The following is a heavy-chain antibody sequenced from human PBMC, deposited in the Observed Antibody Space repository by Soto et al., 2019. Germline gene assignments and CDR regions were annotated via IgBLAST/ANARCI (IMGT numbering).Heavy chain of an antibody. CDR3: AKPVSSRVPLPDY. D-gene: IGHD6-13*01. J-gene: IGHJ4*02. V-gene: IGHV3-43*01. CDR1: GFTFDDYT. Sequence: EVQLVESGGVVVQPGGSPRLSCAASGFTFDDYTMHWVRQAPGKGLEWVSLISWDGGSTYYADSVKGRFTISRDNSKNSLYLQMNSLRTEDTALYYCAKPVSSRVPLPDYWGQGTLVTVSS. CDR2: ISWDGGST.